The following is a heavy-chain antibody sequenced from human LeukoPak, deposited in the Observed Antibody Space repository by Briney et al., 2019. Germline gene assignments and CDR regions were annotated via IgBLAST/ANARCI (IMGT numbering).Heavy chain of an antibody. V-gene: IGHV4-38-2*02. CDR1: GYSISSGYF. Sequence: SETLSLTCTVSGYSISSGYFWGWIRPPPGKGLEWIGSFYHSGITYYNPSLKSRVTISVEMSKNQFSLKLSSVTAADTAVYYCAGLSIVGASYFDYWGQGTLVTVSS. CDR2: FYHSGIT. D-gene: IGHD1-26*01. J-gene: IGHJ4*02. CDR3: AGLSIVGASYFDY.